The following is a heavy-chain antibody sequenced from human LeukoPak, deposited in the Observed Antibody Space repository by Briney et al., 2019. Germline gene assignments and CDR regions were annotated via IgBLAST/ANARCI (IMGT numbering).Heavy chain of an antibody. J-gene: IGHJ4*02. CDR1: GYTFTDYH. V-gene: IGHV1-2*02. Sequence: ASVKVSCKASGYTFTDYHMHWVRQAPGQELEWMGWLSPNSGDTKFAQKFQGRVTMTRDTSISTAYMDLSRLRSDDTAVYYCARATDISSWYLAYWGQGTLVTVSS. CDR2: LSPNSGDT. CDR3: ARATDISSWYLAY. D-gene: IGHD6-13*01.